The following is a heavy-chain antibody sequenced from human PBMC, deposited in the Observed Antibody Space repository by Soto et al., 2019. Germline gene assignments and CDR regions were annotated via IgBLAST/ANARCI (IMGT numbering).Heavy chain of an antibody. J-gene: IGHJ4*02. V-gene: IGHV3-23*01. CDR2: ISANGQGI. CDR3: AKDRDYPRDQFHY. CDR1: GFTFTYYA. Sequence: GGSLRLSCTASGFTFTYYAFSWVRQAPGKGLEWVSAISANGQGIYYADSVRGRFTISRDNSKNTVFLHMDSLRAEDTAVYYCAKDRDYPRDQFHYWGQGTLVTAPQ. D-gene: IGHD2-2*01.